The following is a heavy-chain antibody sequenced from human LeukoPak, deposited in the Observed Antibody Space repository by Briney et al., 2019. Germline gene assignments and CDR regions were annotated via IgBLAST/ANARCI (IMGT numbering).Heavy chain of an antibody. CDR3: ARDRSLAYCSSTSCYSYYYGMDV. J-gene: IGHJ6*02. V-gene: IGHV4-34*01. CDR1: GGSFSGYY. D-gene: IGHD2-2*02. Sequence: SETLSLTCAVYGGSFSGYYWSWIRQPPGKGLEWIGEINHSGSTNYNPSLKSRVTISVDTSKNQFSLKLSSVTAADTAVYYCARDRSLAYCSSTSCYSYYYGMDVWGQGTTVTVSS. CDR2: INHSGST.